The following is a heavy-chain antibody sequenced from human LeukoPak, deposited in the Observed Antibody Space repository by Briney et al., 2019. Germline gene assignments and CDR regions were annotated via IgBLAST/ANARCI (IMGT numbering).Heavy chain of an antibody. Sequence: GGSLRPSCAASGFTFSDHYMDWVRQAPGKGLEWVGRTRNKANSYTTEYAASVKGRFTISRDDSRNSLYLQMNSLKTEDTAVYYCAREDYYDSSGLDYWGQGTLVTVSS. CDR3: AREDYYDSSGLDY. CDR2: TRNKANSYTT. CDR1: GFTFSDHY. V-gene: IGHV3-72*01. J-gene: IGHJ4*02. D-gene: IGHD3-22*01.